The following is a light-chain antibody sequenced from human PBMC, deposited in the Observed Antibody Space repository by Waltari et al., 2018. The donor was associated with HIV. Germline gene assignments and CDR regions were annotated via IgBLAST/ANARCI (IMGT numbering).Light chain of an antibody. J-gene: IGLJ2*01. CDR3: CSYVDSDTVL. CDR2: DVT. V-gene: IGLV2-8*01. Sequence: QSALTQPPSASGSPGQSVTLSCTGTSSDVGGYKYVSWYQQHPGNTPKLIIYDVTKRASGVPDRFSGSKSGNTASLTVSGLQAEDEAHYYCCSYVDSDTVLFGGGTRLTVL. CDR1: SSDVGGYKY.